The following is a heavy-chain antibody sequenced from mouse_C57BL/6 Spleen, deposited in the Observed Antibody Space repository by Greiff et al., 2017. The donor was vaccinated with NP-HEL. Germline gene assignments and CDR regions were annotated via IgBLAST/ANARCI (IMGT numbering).Heavy chain of an antibody. V-gene: IGHV1-54*01. CDR3: ARSETGSFDY. Sequence: VQLQQSGAELVRPGTSVKVSCKASGYAFTNYLIEWVKQRPGQGLEWIGVINPGSGGTNYNEKFKGKATLTADKSSSTAYMQLSSLTSEDSAVYFCARSETGSFDYWGQGTTLTVSS. CDR1: GYAFTNYL. J-gene: IGHJ2*01. D-gene: IGHD4-1*01. CDR2: INPGSGGT.